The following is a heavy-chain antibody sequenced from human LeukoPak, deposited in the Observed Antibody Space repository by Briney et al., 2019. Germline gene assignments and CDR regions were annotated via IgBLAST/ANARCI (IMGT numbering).Heavy chain of an antibody. V-gene: IGHV1-2*04. D-gene: IGHD3-22*01. Sequence: ASVKVSCKASGYTFTGYYMHWVRQAPGQGLEWMGWINPNSGGTNYAQKFQGWVTMTRDTSISTAYMELSRLRSDDTAVYYCARGPRSGSSGYWNYWGQGTLVTVSS. CDR3: ARGPRSGSSGYWNY. CDR2: INPNSGGT. CDR1: GYTFTGYY. J-gene: IGHJ4*02.